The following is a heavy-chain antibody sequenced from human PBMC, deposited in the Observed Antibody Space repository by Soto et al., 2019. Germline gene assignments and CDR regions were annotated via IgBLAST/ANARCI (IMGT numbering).Heavy chain of an antibody. D-gene: IGHD6-19*01. V-gene: IGHV5-51*01. CDR1: GYSFTSYC. CDR2: IYPGDSDT. CDR3: ARQYSSGWWVDY. J-gene: IGHJ4*02. Sequence: GESLKVSCNGSGYSFTSYCIGWVLQMPGKGLDWMGIIYPGDSDTRYSPSFQGQVTISADKSISTAYLQWSSLKASDTAMYYCARQYSSGWWVDYWGQGTLVTFSS.